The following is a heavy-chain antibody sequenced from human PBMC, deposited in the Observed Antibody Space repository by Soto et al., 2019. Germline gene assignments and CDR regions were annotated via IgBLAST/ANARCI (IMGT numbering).Heavy chain of an antibody. J-gene: IGHJ4*02. CDR3: GRGRSGQIVVFY. CDR1: GYTFTGHY. CDR2: IGPETGAT. D-gene: IGHD1-26*01. Sequence: ASVKVYCKASGYTFTGHYIHWVRQAPEQGPEWMGEIGPETGATRYAQKFQGRVTMTRDMSITTVYMELNNLSPDDTAVYYCGRGRSGQIVVFYWGQGTPVTVSS. V-gene: IGHV1-2*02.